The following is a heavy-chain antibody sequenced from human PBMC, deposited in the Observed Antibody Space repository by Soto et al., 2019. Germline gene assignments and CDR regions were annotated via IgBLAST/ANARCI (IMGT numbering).Heavy chain of an antibody. D-gene: IGHD6-19*01. CDR3: AKRAVAGRNWYFDL. CDR1: GFTFSTYT. V-gene: IGHV3-23*01. CDR2: ISGTGGSS. Sequence: EVQLLESGGGLVQPGGSLRLSCAASGFTFSTYTMSWVRQAPGKGMECVSAISGTGGSSSYTDSVKGRFTISRDNSKNTLSLQMASLRAEDTARYDCAKRAVAGRNWYFDLWGRGTLVTVSS. J-gene: IGHJ2*01.